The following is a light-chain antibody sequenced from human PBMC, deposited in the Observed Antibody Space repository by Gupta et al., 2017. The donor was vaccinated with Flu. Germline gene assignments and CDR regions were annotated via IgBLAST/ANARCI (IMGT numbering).Light chain of an antibody. CDR2: EVT. V-gene: IGLV2-18*02. CDR3: SSFTSSNTWA. J-gene: IGLJ3*02. Sequence: HSALTQPASVSGSPVQSITISCTGTSRDVGSYNRVSWYQQSPGTAPKLLISEVTIRPSGVPVRFSGSKSGNTASLSISGLKAEDEADYYCSSFTSSNTWAFGGGTKLTVL. CDR1: SRDVGSYNR.